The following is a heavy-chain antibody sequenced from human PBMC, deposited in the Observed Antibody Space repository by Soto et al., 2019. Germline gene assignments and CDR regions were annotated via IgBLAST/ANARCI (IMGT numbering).Heavy chain of an antibody. D-gene: IGHD6-19*01. V-gene: IGHV4-59*11. CDR2: IFYSGGT. Sequence: SETLSLTCSVSGGSISGHYWTWIRQSPGKGLEWIGYIFYSGGTNYNPSLKSRVTISVDTSKNQFSLKLSSVTAADTAVYYCARVGSSGWSPDYWVQGALVTVSS. J-gene: IGHJ4*02. CDR1: GGSISGHY. CDR3: ARVGSSGWSPDY.